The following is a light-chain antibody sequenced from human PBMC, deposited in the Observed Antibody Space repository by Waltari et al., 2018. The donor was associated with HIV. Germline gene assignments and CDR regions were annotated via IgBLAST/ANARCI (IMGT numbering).Light chain of an antibody. Sequence: QSVLTQPPSASGTPGQRVAISCSGSSSHIGRYFVYWYQQLPGTAPKLLIFSNFQRPSGVPDRFSGSKSGTSASLAISGLRSEDEADYYCAAWDASLGGVVFGGGTTLTVL. CDR3: AAWDASLGGVV. J-gene: IGLJ2*01. CDR1: SSHIGRYF. V-gene: IGLV1-47*02. CDR2: SNF.